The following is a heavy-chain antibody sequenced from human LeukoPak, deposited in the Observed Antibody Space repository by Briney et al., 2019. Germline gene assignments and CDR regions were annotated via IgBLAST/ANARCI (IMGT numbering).Heavy chain of an antibody. V-gene: IGHV3-9*01. Sequence: GGSLRLSCAASGFTFDDYAMHWVRQAPGKGLEWVSGISWNSGSIGYADSVKGRFTISRDNAKNSLYLQMNSLRAEDTALYYCAKASEPSIAAADFDPWGQGTLVTVSS. J-gene: IGHJ5*02. D-gene: IGHD6-25*01. CDR1: GFTFDDYA. CDR2: ISWNSGSI. CDR3: AKASEPSIAAADFDP.